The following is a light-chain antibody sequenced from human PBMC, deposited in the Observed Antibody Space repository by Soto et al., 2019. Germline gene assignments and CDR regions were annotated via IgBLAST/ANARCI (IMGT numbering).Light chain of an antibody. CDR1: QNVNSNF. CDR2: GVS. V-gene: IGKV3-20*01. Sequence: EVVLTLSAGTLSLSPGKRATLSCRASQNVNSNFFAWYQQKAGQAPRLLIYGVSSRATGIPDRFSGSGADTDFTLTISGLETEDFAVYYCQQYGSSPLTFGGGTKVDIK. J-gene: IGKJ4*01. CDR3: QQYGSSPLT.